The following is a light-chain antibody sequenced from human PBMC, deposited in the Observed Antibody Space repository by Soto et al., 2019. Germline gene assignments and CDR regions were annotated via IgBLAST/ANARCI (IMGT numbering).Light chain of an antibody. CDR2: HAS. Sequence: DIQMTQSPSTLSASVGDRVTITCRASQSISSWLAWYQQKPGKAPKLLIYHASTLESGVPSRFSGSGSGTEFTLTISSLQPDDFATYYCQQYNSYSWTFGQGTKVHIK. J-gene: IGKJ1*01. CDR1: QSISSW. V-gene: IGKV1-5*01. CDR3: QQYNSYSWT.